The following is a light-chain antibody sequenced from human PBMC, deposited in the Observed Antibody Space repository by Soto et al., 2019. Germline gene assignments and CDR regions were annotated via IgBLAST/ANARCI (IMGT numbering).Light chain of an antibody. J-gene: IGKJ3*01. CDR2: DAS. V-gene: IGKV3-11*01. Sequence: EIVLTQSPATLSLSPGERATLSCRASQSVGGLLAWYQQRSGQTPRLLIYDASKRAPGIPARFSGSGSGTDFTLTISSLEPEDFAVYYCQHRSNWLGTFGPGTKVDIK. CDR3: QHRSNWLGT. CDR1: QSVGGL.